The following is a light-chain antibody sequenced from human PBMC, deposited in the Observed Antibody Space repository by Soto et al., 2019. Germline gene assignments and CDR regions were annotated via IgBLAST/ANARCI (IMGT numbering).Light chain of an antibody. J-gene: IGKJ1*01. CDR2: AAS. CDR3: QQYGSSQGT. V-gene: IGKV1-9*01. CDR1: QGTSSY. Sequence: IQLTQSPSSLSASVGDRVTITCRASQGTSSYLAWYQQKPGKAPKLLIYAASTLQSGVPSRFSGSGSGTDFTLTISRLEPEDFAVYYCQQYGSSQGTFGQGTKVDIK.